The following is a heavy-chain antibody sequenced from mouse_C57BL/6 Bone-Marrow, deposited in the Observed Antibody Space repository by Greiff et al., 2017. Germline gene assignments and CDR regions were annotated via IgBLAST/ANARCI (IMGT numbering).Heavy chain of an antibody. V-gene: IGHV2-2*01. CDR1: GFSLTSYG. CDR3: ARKSGWLLPHAMDY. J-gene: IGHJ4*01. D-gene: IGHD2-3*01. Sequence: QVQLQQSGPGLVPPSPSLSITCTVSGFSLTSYGVHWVRQSPGQGLEWLGVIWSGGSTDYTAAFISRLSISKDNPKSQVFFKMNSLQADDTAIYYCARKSGWLLPHAMDYWGQGTSVTVSS. CDR2: IWSGGST.